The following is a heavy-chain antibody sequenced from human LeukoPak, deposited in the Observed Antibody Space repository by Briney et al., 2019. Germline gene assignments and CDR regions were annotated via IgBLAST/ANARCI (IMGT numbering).Heavy chain of an antibody. V-gene: IGHV3-21*01. CDR3: ARAQPPPYDFWSGPNFY. Sequence: PGGSLRLSCAASGFTFSSYSMNWVRQAPGKGLEWVSSISTSSSYIYYADSVKGRFTVSRDNAKNSLYLQMNSLRAEDTAVYYCARAQPPPYDFWSGPNFYWGQGTLVTVSS. CDR2: ISTSSSYI. D-gene: IGHD3-3*01. CDR1: GFTFSSYS. J-gene: IGHJ4*02.